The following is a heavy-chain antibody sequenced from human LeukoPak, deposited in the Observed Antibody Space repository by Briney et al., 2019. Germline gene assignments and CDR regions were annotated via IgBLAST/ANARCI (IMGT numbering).Heavy chain of an antibody. CDR2: ISAYNGNT. J-gene: IGHJ5*02. D-gene: IGHD2-2*01. Sequence: GASVKVSCKASGYTFTSYGISWVRQAPGQGLEWMGWISAYNGNTNYAQKLQGRVTMTTDTSTSTAYTELRSLRSDDTAVYDCARGGYCSSTSYSKRNWFDPWGQGTLVTVSS. V-gene: IGHV1-18*01. CDR1: GYTFTSYG. CDR3: ARGGYCSSTSYSKRNWFDP.